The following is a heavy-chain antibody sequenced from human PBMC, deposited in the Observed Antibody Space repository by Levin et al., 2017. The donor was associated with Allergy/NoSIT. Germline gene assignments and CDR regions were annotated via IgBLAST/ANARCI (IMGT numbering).Heavy chain of an antibody. CDR3: TRDGTGCSGGSCYAS. V-gene: IGHV3-49*04. CDR1: GFRSGGYR. Sequence: GGSLRLSCTASGFRSGGYRMSWVRQAPGKGLEWVGFIRSKDYGGTTDYAASVRGRFTISLDESKTIAYLQMNSLKIEDTAMYYCTRDGTGCSGGSCYASWGQGTLVTVSS. CDR2: IRSKDYGGTT. J-gene: IGHJ5*02. D-gene: IGHD2-15*01.